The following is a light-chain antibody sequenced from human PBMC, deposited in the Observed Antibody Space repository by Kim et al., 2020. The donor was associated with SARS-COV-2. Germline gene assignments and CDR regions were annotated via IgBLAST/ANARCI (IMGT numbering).Light chain of an antibody. V-gene: IGLV1-40*01. Sequence: VTISCTGSSSNIGARYDVHGYQQLPGTAPNLLIYGNSNRPSGVPDRFSGSKSGTSASLAITGLQAEDEADYYCQSYDSSLSGSGVFGTGTKVTVL. CDR1: SSNIGARYD. J-gene: IGLJ1*01. CDR3: QSYDSSLSGSGV. CDR2: GNS.